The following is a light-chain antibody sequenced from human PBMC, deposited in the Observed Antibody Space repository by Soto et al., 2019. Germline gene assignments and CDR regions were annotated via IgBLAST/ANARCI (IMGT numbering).Light chain of an antibody. CDR2: DAS. Sequence: DIQMTPSPSTLSASVGDRVTITCRASQSISIWLAWYQQKPGKAPKLLIYDASSLKSGVPSRFSGSGSGTEFTLTISSLQPDDFATYFCQQYNSYSATFGQGTKVEIK. CDR1: QSISIW. CDR3: QQYNSYSAT. V-gene: IGKV1-5*01. J-gene: IGKJ1*01.